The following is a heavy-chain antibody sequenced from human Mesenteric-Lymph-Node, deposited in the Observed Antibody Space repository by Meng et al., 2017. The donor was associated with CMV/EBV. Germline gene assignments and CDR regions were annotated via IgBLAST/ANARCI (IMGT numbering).Heavy chain of an antibody. J-gene: IGHJ6*02. D-gene: IGHD6-6*01. CDR2: MNPNTGAS. Sequence: ASVKVSCKASGYSFNTYDINWVRLATGQGPEWLGWMNPNTGASGSAQKFKGRVTMTTDTSTSTVYMELRRLRSDDTAVYYCARGRGSSSTGAYYYYTMDVWGQGTTVTVSS. V-gene: IGHV1-8*01. CDR1: GYSFNTYD. CDR3: ARGRGSSSTGAYYYYTMDV.